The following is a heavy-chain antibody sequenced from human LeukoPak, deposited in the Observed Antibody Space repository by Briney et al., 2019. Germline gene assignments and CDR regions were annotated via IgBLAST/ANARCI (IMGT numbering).Heavy chain of an antibody. CDR2: MNPYRGNT. CDR1: GYTFTSYD. Sequence: ASVKVSCKASGYTFTSYDFNWVRQATGQGLEWMGWMNPYRGNTGYAQNFQGRVTMTRITSISTAYMELSRMTSEDTAVYFCARYPRDCYIILSGEYYYYYGMDVWGQGTTVTVSS. D-gene: IGHD5-24*01. V-gene: IGHV1-8*01. J-gene: IGHJ6*02. CDR3: ARYPRDCYIILSGEYYYYYGMDV.